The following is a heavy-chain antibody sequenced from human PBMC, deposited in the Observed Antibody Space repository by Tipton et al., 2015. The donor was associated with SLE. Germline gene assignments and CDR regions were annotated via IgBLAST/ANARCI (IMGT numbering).Heavy chain of an antibody. D-gene: IGHD1-26*01. CDR2: IHDSGLT. Sequence: TLSLTCTVSGGSVSNYYWSWVRHHPGKGLEWIGYIHDSGLTYYNPSLKSRVTISVDTSKNQFSLKLSSVTVADTAMYYCARRWGGSYYQGVFDYWGQGTLVTVSS. V-gene: IGHV4-31*03. CDR1: GGSVSNYY. CDR3: ARRWGGSYYQGVFDY. J-gene: IGHJ4*02.